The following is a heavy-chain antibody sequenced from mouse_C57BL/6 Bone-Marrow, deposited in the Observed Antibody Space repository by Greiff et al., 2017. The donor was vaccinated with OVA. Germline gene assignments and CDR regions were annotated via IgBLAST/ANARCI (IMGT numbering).Heavy chain of an antibody. V-gene: IGHV1-5*01. J-gene: IGHJ2*01. CDR2: IYPGNSDT. CDR3: TRSPFITTVRYFDD. Sequence: EVQLQESGTVLARPGASVKMSCKTSGYTFTSYWMHWVKQRPGQGLEWIGAIYPGNSDTSYNQKFKGKAKLTAVTSASTAYMELSSLTNEDSAVYDCTRSPFITTVRYFDDWGQGTTLTVSS. D-gene: IGHD1-1*01. CDR1: GYTFTSYW.